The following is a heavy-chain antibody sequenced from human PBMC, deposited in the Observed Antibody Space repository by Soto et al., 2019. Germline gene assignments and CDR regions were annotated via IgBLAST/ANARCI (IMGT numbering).Heavy chain of an antibody. CDR2: INAGNGNT. J-gene: IGHJ4*02. CDR3: ARDMGFGLSDY. Sequence: QVQLVQSGVEVKKPGASVKVSCKASGYTFTNYAIDWVRQAPGQRLEWMGWINAGNGNTKYSQKFLGRVTITRDTSASTAYMELSGLRSEDTAVYYCARDMGFGLSDYWGQGILVTVSS. V-gene: IGHV1-3*01. CDR1: GYTFTNYA. D-gene: IGHD3-10*01.